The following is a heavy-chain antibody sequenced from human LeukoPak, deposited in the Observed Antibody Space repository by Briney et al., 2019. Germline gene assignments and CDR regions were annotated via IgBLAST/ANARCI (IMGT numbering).Heavy chain of an antibody. D-gene: IGHD6-13*01. CDR2: ICNSGTT. CDR3: ARDCDSSTWYRFDP. V-gene: IGHV4-59*01. J-gene: IGHJ5*02. CDR1: GGSISSYC. Sequence: SETLSLTCSVSGGSISSYCWTWIRQPPGKGLEWIGYICNSGTTNHNPSLKSRVTISVDTSKNQFSLKLSSVTAADTAVYYCARDCDSSTWYRFDPWGQGTLVTVSS.